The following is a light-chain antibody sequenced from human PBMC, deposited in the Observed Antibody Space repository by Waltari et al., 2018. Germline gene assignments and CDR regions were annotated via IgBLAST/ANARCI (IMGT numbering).Light chain of an antibody. J-gene: IGLJ3*02. CDR2: RNN. CDR1: KSYLATNT. Sequence: QSVPTPPPSAYGNPGRRVPLPCSGRKSYLATNTLNSYQQLPGAAPKFLIYRNNQRPSGVPDRFSGSKSVTSASLAISGLQSEDEAAYFCASWDDSLNGPVFGGGTTLTVL. V-gene: IGLV1-44*01. CDR3: ASWDDSLNGPV.